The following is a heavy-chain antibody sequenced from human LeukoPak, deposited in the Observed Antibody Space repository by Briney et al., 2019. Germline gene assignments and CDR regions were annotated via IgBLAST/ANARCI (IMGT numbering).Heavy chain of an antibody. CDR3: ARGGMDWNGGVPGFDP. CDR1: GGSISSSSYY. CDR2: IYYSGST. J-gene: IGHJ5*02. D-gene: IGHD1-1*01. Sequence: PSETLSLTCTVSGGSISSSSYYWGWIRQPPGKGLEWIGSIYYSGSTYYNPSLKSRVTISVDTSKNQFSLKLSSVTAADTAVYYCARGGMDWNGGVPGFDPWGQGTLVTVSS. V-gene: IGHV4-39*07.